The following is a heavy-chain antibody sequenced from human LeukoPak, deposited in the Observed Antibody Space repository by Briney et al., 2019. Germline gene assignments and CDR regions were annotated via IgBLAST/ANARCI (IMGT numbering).Heavy chain of an antibody. J-gene: IGHJ4*02. Sequence: GGSLRVSCAASGFTLSTYWMRWVRQAPGKGLEWVANIKQDGSEKNYVDSVKGRFTISRDNAKNSLYLQMNSLRAEDTAVYYCARSRYLDYWGQGTLVTVFS. CDR3: ARSRYLDY. CDR2: IKQDGSEK. V-gene: IGHV3-7*01. CDR1: GFTLSTYW.